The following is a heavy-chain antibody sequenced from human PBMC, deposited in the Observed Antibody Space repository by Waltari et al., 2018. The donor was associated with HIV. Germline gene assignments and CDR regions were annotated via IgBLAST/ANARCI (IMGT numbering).Heavy chain of an antibody. V-gene: IGHV3-74*01. D-gene: IGHD6-6*01. J-gene: IGHJ3*01. CDR3: VRAGRSSDGFDV. CDR2: IESDGAST. CDR1: GFNPPDYW. Sequence: EVQLVESGGGLVQPGESLTLSCVASGFNPPDYWMHWFRQVPGKGPLWVSRIESDGASTNYADSVKGRVTISRDNAKNTLSLQMNSLSVEDTAVYYCVRAGRSSDGFDVWGQGTMVTVSS.